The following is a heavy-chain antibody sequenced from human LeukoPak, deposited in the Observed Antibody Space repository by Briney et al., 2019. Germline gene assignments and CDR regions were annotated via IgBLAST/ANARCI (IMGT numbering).Heavy chain of an antibody. D-gene: IGHD3-10*01. J-gene: IGHJ5*02. CDR2: ISAYNGNT. CDR3: AKDLYGSGSYYKKDWFDP. V-gene: IGHV1-18*01. Sequence: ASVKVSCKASGYTFTSYGISWVRQAPGQGLEWMGWISAYNGNTNYAQKLQGRVTMTTDTSTSTAYMELRSLRSDDTAVYYCAKDLYGSGSYYKKDWFDPWGQGTLVTVSS. CDR1: GYTFTSYG.